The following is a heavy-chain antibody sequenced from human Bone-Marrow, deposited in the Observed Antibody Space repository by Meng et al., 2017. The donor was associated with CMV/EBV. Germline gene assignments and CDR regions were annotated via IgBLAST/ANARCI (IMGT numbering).Heavy chain of an antibody. Sequence: SGSTFTRYGISWVRQAPGQGLEWMGWISAYNGNTNYAQKLQGRVTMTTDTSTSTAYMELRSLRSDDTAVYYCARETDSGYDLNWFDPWGQGTLVTVSS. CDR2: ISAYNGNT. D-gene: IGHD5-12*01. CDR3: ARETDSGYDLNWFDP. V-gene: IGHV1-18*01. CDR1: GSTFTRYG. J-gene: IGHJ5*02.